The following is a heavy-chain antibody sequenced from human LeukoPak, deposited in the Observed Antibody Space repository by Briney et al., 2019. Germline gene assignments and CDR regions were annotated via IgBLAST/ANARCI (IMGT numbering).Heavy chain of an antibody. CDR1: RYTFTGYY. Sequence: ASVKVSCKASRYTFTGYYMHWVRQPPGQGLEWMGWLNPNTGDTNYAQKFQGRVTMTRDTSINTAYMELSRLTYDDTAVYYCARDRVTMITPTINLFDPWGQGTVVTVSS. V-gene: IGHV1-2*02. CDR3: ARDRVTMITPTINLFDP. D-gene: IGHD3-16*01. CDR2: LNPNTGDT. J-gene: IGHJ5*02.